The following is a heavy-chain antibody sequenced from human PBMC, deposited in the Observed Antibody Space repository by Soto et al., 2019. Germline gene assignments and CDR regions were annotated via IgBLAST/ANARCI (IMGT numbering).Heavy chain of an antibody. CDR2: IWYDGTNK. CDR3: ARDHGGRQLRVAGTFAFDI. Sequence: QVQLVESGGGVVQPGKSLRLSCAASGFTSSNYGMHWVRQALGKGLEWVAIIWYDGTNKDYTDSVKGRFTISRDNSKNTLNLQMNSLRVEDTAMYYCARDHGGRQLRVAGTFAFDIWGQGTIVTVSS. V-gene: IGHV3-33*01. D-gene: IGHD3-16*01. CDR1: GFTSSNYG. J-gene: IGHJ3*02.